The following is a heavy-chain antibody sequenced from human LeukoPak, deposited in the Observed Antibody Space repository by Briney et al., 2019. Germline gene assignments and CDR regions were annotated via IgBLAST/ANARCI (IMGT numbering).Heavy chain of an antibody. CDR2: INNSGSA. CDR3: ARLRRDGYSYFDY. V-gene: IGHV4-59*01. J-gene: IGHJ4*02. CDR1: GGSISSCC. Sequence: SETLSLTCTVSGGSISSCCWSWIRQAPGKGLEWIGYINNSGSANYSPSLMRRVTMSVDTSKNQLFLGLTSVTAADTAVYYCARLRRDGYSYFDYWGQGSLVTVSS. D-gene: IGHD5-24*01.